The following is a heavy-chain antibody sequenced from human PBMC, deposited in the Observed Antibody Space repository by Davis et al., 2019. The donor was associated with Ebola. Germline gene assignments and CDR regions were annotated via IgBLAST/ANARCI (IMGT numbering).Heavy chain of an antibody. D-gene: IGHD1-1*01. J-gene: IGHJ4*02. CDR3: TRHATRDTTGKTGIDY. CDR1: GYDFSIYW. CDR2: IYPGDSHT. V-gene: IGHV5-51*01. Sequence: GGSLRLSCTGSGYDFSIYWIAWVRQMPGKGLEWMGIIYPGDSHTTYSPSFQGQVTMSADKSMSTAYLQWTSLKASDTAMYYCTRHATRDTTGKTGIDYWGQGTQVTVSS.